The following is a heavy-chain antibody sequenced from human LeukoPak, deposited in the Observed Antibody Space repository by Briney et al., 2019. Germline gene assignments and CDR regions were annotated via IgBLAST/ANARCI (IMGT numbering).Heavy chain of an antibody. CDR1: GGSISSGDYY. CDR3: ARHPHSSRSWSEGTGSWFDP. CDR2: IYYSGST. Sequence: SQTLSLTCTVSGGSISSGDYYWSWIRQPPGKGLEWIGSIYYSGSTYYNPSLKSRVTISVDTSKNQFSLKLSSVTAADTAVYYCARHPHSSRSWSEGTGSWFDPWGQGTLVTVSS. V-gene: IGHV4-39*01. D-gene: IGHD6-13*01. J-gene: IGHJ5*02.